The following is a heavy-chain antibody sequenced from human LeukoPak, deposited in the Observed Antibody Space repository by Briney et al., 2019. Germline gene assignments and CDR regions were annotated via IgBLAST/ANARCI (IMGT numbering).Heavy chain of an antibody. V-gene: IGHV3-30*18. CDR1: GFTFSSYG. CDR2: ISYDGSNK. CDR3: AKSARGRFLEWLLWD. D-gene: IGHD3-3*01. J-gene: IGHJ4*02. Sequence: GGSLRLSCAASGFTFSSYGMHWVRQAPGKGLEWVAVISYDGSNKYYADSVKGRFTISRDNSKNTLYLQMNSLRAEDTAVYYCAKSARGRFLEWLLWDWGQGTLVTVSS.